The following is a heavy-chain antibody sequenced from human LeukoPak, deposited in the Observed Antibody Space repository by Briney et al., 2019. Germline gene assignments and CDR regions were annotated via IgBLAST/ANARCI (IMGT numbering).Heavy chain of an antibody. D-gene: IGHD6-13*01. CDR3: ARDPAIAAAGPHEDY. Sequence: PGGSLRLSCAASGFTVSSNYMSWVRQAPGKGLEWVSVIYSGGSTYYADSVKGRFTISRDNSKNTLYLQMNSLRAEDTAVYYCARDPAIAAAGPHEDYWGQGTLVTVSS. CDR2: IYSGGST. CDR1: GFTVSSNY. V-gene: IGHV3-66*01. J-gene: IGHJ4*02.